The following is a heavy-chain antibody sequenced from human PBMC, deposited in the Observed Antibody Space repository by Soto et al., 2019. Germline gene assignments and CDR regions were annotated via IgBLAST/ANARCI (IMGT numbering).Heavy chain of an antibody. D-gene: IGHD4-17*01. CDR2: IYYSGST. Sequence: SDTLSLTCTVSGGSISISSYYWGWIRHPPGKGLEWIGSIYYSGSTYYNPSLKSRVTISVDTSKNQFSLKLSSVTAAGTAVYDCARSLTTVVTMDVWGQGTTVTVS. CDR3: ARSLTTVVTMDV. CDR1: GGSISISSYY. V-gene: IGHV4-39*01. J-gene: IGHJ6*02.